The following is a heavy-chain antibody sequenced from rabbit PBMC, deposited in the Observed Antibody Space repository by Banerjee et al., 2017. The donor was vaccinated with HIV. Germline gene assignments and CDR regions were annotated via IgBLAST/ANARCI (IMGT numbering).Heavy chain of an antibody. Sequence: QQQLEESGGGLVQPEGSLTLTCTASGFSFNSAYYMCWVRQAPGKGLEWIACIYAGSSGNTYYASWAKGRFTISKTSSTTVTLQMTSLTAADTATYFCARARDYYAWSVAGYGWSTRLDLWGQGTLVTVS. CDR3: ARARDYYAWSVAGYGWSTRLDL. CDR2: IYAGSSGNT. CDR1: GFSFNSAYY. V-gene: IGHV1S45*01. D-gene: IGHD6-1*01. J-gene: IGHJ3*01.